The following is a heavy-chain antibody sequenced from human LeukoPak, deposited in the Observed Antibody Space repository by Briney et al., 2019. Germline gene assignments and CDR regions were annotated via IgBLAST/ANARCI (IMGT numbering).Heavy chain of an antibody. CDR1: GGSISSGSYY. CDR3: AREGVGTET. Sequence: PSETLSLTCTVSGGSISSGSYYWSWIRQPAGKGLEWIGRIYTSGSTNYNPSLETRVTISVDTSKNQFSLKLSSVTAADTAVYYCAREGVGTETWGQGTLVTVSS. CDR2: IYTSGST. V-gene: IGHV4-61*02. D-gene: IGHD4-23*01. J-gene: IGHJ5*02.